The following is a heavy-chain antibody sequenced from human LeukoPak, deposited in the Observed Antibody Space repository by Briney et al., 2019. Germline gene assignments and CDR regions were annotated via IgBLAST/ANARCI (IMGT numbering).Heavy chain of an antibody. V-gene: IGHV4-61*05. CDR1: GDSFSSSTYS. D-gene: IGHD1-14*01. Sequence: KPSETLSLTCTVSGDSFSSSTYSWGWVRRHPGKGLEWIAYIYYSGSTNYNASLKSRVTISVDTSKNQVSLKLSSVTAADTAVYYCARHLRNYFDYWGQGTQVTVSS. CDR3: ARHLRNYFDY. CDR2: IYYSGST. J-gene: IGHJ4*02.